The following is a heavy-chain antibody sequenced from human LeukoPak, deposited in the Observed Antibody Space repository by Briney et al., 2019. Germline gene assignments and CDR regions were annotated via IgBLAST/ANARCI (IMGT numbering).Heavy chain of an antibody. J-gene: IGHJ4*02. D-gene: IGHD3-22*01. Sequence: GGSLRLSCAASGFIFEDYTMYWVRQAPGKTLEWVSLISWDGTTYYTDSLKGRFTISRDNSKNSLYLQMDTLRSEDTAFYYCVKDLSYESSGSGFDQWGQGTLVTVSS. V-gene: IGHV3-43*01. CDR2: ISWDGTT. CDR3: VKDLSYESSGSGFDQ. CDR1: GFIFEDYT.